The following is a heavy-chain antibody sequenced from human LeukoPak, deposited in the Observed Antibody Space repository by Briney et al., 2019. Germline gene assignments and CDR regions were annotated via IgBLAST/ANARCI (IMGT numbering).Heavy chain of an antibody. CDR1: GHTFTSYD. D-gene: IGHD3-22*01. J-gene: IGHJ6*03. CDR3: ARGYDSSGYYSPYYYYYMDV. V-gene: IGHV1-8*03. CDR2: MNPNSGNT. Sequence: ASVKVSCKASGHTFTSYDINWVRQATGQGLEWMGWMNPNSGNTGYAQKFQGRVTITRNTSISTAYMELSSLRSEDTAVYYCARGYDSSGYYSPYYYYYMDVWGKGTTVTVSS.